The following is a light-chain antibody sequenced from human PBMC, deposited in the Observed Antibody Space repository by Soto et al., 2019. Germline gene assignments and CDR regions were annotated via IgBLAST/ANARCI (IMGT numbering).Light chain of an antibody. V-gene: IGLV2-11*01. J-gene: IGLJ2*01. Sequence: QSALTQPRSVSGSPGQSVTISCTGTSTNVGSYNVVSWYQQHPGKAPKFVLYDVSRRPSGVPDRFSGSRSGNTASLTISGLQAEDEADYYCCSYAGSYTLIFGGGTKLTVL. CDR1: STNVGSYNV. CDR3: CSYAGSYTLI. CDR2: DVS.